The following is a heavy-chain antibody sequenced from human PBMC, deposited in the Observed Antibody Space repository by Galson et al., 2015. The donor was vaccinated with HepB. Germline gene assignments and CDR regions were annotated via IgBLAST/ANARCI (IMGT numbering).Heavy chain of an antibody. V-gene: IGHV1-18*01. CDR1: GYTFTSYG. CDR3: AGGCSGGSYCDGMDV. Sequence: SVKVSCKASGYTFTSYGISWVRQAPGQGLEWMGWISAYNGNTNYAQRLQGRVTMTTDTSTSTAYMELRSLRSGDTAVYYCAGGCSGGSYCDGMDVWGQGTTVTVSS. CDR2: ISAYNGNT. D-gene: IGHD1-26*01. J-gene: IGHJ6*02.